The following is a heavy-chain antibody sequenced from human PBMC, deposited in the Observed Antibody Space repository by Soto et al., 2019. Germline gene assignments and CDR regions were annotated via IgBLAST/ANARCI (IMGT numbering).Heavy chain of an antibody. V-gene: IGHV4-34*01. D-gene: IGHD6-19*01. CDR3: ARGHSSGWYSSEYYYGMDV. J-gene: IGHJ6*02. Sequence: TLSLTCAVYWGSFSGYYLSCIRQPAVKGLEWIGEINHSGSTNYNPSLKSRVTISVDTSKNQFSLKLSSVTAADTAVYYCARGHSSGWYSSEYYYGMDVWGQGTTVTVSS. CDR2: INHSGST. CDR1: WGSFSGYY.